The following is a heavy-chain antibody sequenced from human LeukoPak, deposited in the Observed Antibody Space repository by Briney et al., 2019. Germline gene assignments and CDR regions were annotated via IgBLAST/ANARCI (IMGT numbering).Heavy chain of an antibody. J-gene: IGHJ4*02. CDR1: GGSISSYY. CDR2: IYYSGST. V-gene: IGHV4-59*01. Sequence: SETLSLTCTVSGGSISSYYWSWIRQPPGKGLEWIGYIYYSGSTNYSPSLKSRVTISVDTSKNQFSLKLSSVTAADTAVYYCARMYYYDSSGPHYCFDYWGQGTLVTVSS. D-gene: IGHD3-22*01. CDR3: ARMYYYDSSGPHYCFDY.